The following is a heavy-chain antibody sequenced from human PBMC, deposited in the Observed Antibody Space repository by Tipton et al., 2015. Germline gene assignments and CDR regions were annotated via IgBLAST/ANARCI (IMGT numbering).Heavy chain of an antibody. J-gene: IGHJ4*02. CDR3: ARLVGVGSYYFDY. CDR1: GFTFSSYV. Sequence: AVSGFTFSSYVMAWVRQTPGKGLEWVSVISDSGGSPYYADSVKGRFTISRDNSKNTLYLQMNSLRAEDTAVYYCARLVGVGSYYFDYWGQGTLVTVSS. CDR2: ISDSGGSP. V-gene: IGHV3-23*01. D-gene: IGHD2-15*01.